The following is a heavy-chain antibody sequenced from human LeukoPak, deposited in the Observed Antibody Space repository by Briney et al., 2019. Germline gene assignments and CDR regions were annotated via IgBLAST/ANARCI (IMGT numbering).Heavy chain of an antibody. CDR2: IYIGGTI. D-gene: IGHD7-27*01. J-gene: IGHJ4*02. V-gene: IGHV3-66*01. CDR1: GFTVSSNH. Sequence: PGGSLRPSSAASGFTVSSNHMSWVRQAPGQGLEWVSVIYIGGTIYYADSVKGRFTISRDNSQNTVYLGMNSLRAEDTAVYYCARDGENHYYDYWGQGTLVTVST. CDR3: ARDGENHYYDY.